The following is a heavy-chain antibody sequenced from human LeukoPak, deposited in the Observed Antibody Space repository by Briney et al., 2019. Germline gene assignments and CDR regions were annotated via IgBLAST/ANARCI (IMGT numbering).Heavy chain of an antibody. Sequence: ASVKVSCKASGYTFTSYGISWVRQAPGQGLEWMGWISAYNGNTNCAQKLQGRVTMTTDTSTSTAYMELRSLRSDDTAVYYCARGGDIVVVPAATPFDYWGQGTLVTVSS. J-gene: IGHJ4*02. V-gene: IGHV1-18*01. CDR3: ARGGDIVVVPAATPFDY. CDR2: ISAYNGNT. CDR1: GYTFTSYG. D-gene: IGHD2-2*01.